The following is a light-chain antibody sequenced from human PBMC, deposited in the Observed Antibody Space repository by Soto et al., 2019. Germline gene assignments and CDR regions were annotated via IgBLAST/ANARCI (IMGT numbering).Light chain of an antibody. CDR1: SSDIGTYNY. CDR3: NSYTSSSTLYV. J-gene: IGLJ1*01. Sequence: QSVLTQPASVSGSPGQSITISCTGNSSDIGTYNYVSWYQQHPGKAPKLMLYEVSNRPSGVSNRFFGSKSGNTASLTISGLQAEDEADYFCNSYTSSSTLYVFGTGTKVTVL. V-gene: IGLV2-14*01. CDR2: EVS.